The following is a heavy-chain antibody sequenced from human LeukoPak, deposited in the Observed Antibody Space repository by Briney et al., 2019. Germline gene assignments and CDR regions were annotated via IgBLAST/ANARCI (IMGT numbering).Heavy chain of an antibody. V-gene: IGHV4-34*01. CDR1: GGSFSGYY. CDR3: ARDSYSSPVDY. Sequence: SETLSLTCAVSGGSFSGYYWSWIRQPPGKGLEWIGEINHSGSTNYNPSLKSRVTISVDTSKNQFSLKLSSVTAADTAVYYCARDSYSSPVDYWGQGTLVTVSS. J-gene: IGHJ4*02. CDR2: INHSGST. D-gene: IGHD6-13*01.